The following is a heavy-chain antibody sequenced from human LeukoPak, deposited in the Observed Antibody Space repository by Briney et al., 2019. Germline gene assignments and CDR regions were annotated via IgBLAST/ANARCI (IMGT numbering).Heavy chain of an antibody. D-gene: IGHD3/OR15-3a*01. CDR1: GFTFSNYA. CDR2: ISGSGDKT. J-gene: IGHJ2*01. V-gene: IGHV3-23*01. Sequence: GGSLRLSCAASGFTFSNYAMSWVRQAPGKGLEWVSSISGSGDKTYHADSVKGRFTISRDNSKNTLYLQMNSLRAEDTAVYYCAKDWTGTKPFDLWGRGTLVTVSS. CDR3: AKDWTGTKPFDL.